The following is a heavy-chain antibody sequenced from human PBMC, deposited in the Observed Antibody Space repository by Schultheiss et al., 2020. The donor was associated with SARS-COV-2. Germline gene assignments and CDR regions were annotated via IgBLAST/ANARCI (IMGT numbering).Heavy chain of an antibody. J-gene: IGHJ4*02. CDR2: IHHSGST. Sequence: SETLSLTCTVSGGSISGYYWSWIRQTPGKGLESIGKIHHSGSTNYNPSLKSRVTISVDTSKNQFSLKLTSVTAADTAVYYCARAGGAYSFDKWGQGTLVTVSS. CDR3: ARAGGAYSFDK. D-gene: IGHD5-18*01. CDR1: GGSISGYY. V-gene: IGHV4-59*01.